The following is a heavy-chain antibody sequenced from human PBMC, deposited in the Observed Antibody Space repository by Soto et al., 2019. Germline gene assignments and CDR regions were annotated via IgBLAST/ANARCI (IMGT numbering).Heavy chain of an antibody. J-gene: IGHJ6*02. D-gene: IGHD7-27*01. CDR2: IYYSGST. Sequence: SETLSLTCTVSGGSIISGDYYWSWIRQPPGKGLEWLGYIYYSGSTNYNASLKSRVTISADTSKNQFSLKLSSVTAADTAMYFCARGLRCIGNTCLTGAYYYGMDVWGQGTTVTVSS. CDR1: GGSIISGDYY. V-gene: IGHV4-61*08. CDR3: ARGLRCIGNTCLTGAYYYGMDV.